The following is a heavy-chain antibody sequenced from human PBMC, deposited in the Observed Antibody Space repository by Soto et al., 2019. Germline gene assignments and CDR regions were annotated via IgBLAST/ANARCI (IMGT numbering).Heavy chain of an antibody. D-gene: IGHD6-13*01. CDR3: AKWRSSWTNYYYYYGMDV. J-gene: IGHJ6*02. CDR1: GFTFSSYC. Sequence: GGSLNLSCASSGFTFSSYCRSWVRQAPGKGLEWVSGISGSGASTHYADSVRGRLTISRDNSKNTLYLQMNSLRVEDTAVYYCAKWRSSWTNYYYYYGMDVWGQGTTVTVSS. V-gene: IGHV3-23*01. CDR2: ISGSGAST.